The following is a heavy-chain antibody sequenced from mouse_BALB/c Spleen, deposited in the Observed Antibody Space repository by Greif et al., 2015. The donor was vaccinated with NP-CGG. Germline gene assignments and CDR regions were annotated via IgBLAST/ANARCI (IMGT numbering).Heavy chain of an antibody. CDR1: GFTFSDYY. CDR2: ISDGGSYT. Sequence: EVQLVESGGGLVKPGGSLKLSCAASGFTFSDYYMYWVRQTPEKRLEWVATISDGGSYTYYPDSVKGRFTISREDAKNNLFLQMSSLKSEDTATDYCARGEYAMDYWGQGTSVTVSS. CDR3: ARGEYAMDY. V-gene: IGHV5-4*02. J-gene: IGHJ4*01.